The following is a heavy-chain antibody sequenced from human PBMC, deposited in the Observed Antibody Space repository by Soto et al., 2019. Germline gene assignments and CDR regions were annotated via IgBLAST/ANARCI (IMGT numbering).Heavy chain of an antibody. Sequence: QITLTESGPTLVKPTQTLTLTCTFSGISLTNSGVGVSWIRQPPGKALEWLAVIYWDDAKHFSPSQKSRLTITQDTSKIQVVLTMTNMDSGDTATYFCAQMDFDLYGMDVWGQGTTVIVSS. V-gene: IGHV2-5*02. CDR2: IYWDDAK. J-gene: IGHJ6*02. D-gene: IGHD3-9*01. CDR3: AQMDFDLYGMDV. CDR1: GISLTNSGVG.